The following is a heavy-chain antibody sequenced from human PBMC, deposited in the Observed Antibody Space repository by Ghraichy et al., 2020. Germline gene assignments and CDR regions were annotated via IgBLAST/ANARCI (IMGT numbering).Heavy chain of an antibody. J-gene: IGHJ4*02. Sequence: ASVKVSCKVSGYTLTELSMHWVRQAPGKGLEWMGGFDPEDGKTIYAQKFQGRVTMTEDTSTDTAYMELSSLRSEDTAVYYCATDAVFWSGYYLLKWGQGTLVTVSS. V-gene: IGHV1-24*01. CDR3: ATDAVFWSGYYLLK. CDR1: GYTLTELS. CDR2: FDPEDGKT. D-gene: IGHD3-3*01.